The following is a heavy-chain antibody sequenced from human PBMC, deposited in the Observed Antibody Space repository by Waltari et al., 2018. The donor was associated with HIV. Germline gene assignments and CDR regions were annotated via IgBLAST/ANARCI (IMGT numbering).Heavy chain of an antibody. CDR2: FYYSGST. V-gene: IGHV4-59*01. J-gene: IGHJ6*02. CDR1: CGSISSYL. CDR3: ARDYYDSSGSSYGMDV. Sequence: QLQLQDSGPGLVKPSETPSLTCTVSCGSISSYLWIWTRQTPGKGLEWIGSFYYSGSTNYNPSLKSRVTISVDTSKNQFSLKLSSVTAADTAVYYCARDYYDSSGSSYGMDVWGQGTTVTVSS. D-gene: IGHD3-22*01.